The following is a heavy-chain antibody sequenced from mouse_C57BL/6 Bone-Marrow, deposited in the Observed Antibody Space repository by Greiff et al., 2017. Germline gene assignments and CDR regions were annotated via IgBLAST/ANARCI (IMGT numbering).Heavy chain of an antibody. CDR2: IYPGDGDT. CDR1: GYAFSSSW. J-gene: IGHJ3*01. D-gene: IGHD2-1*01. V-gene: IGHV1-82*01. Sequence: QVQLQQSGPELVKPGASVKISCKASGYAFSSSWMNWVKQRPGKGLEWIGRIYPGDGDTNYNGKFKGKATLTADKSSSTAYMQLSSLTSEDSAVYFCARYYGKYVSWFAYWGQGTLVTVSA. CDR3: ARYYGKYVSWFAY.